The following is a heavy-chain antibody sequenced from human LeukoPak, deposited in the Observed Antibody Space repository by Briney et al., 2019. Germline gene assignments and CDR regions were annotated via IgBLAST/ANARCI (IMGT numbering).Heavy chain of an antibody. D-gene: IGHD3-22*01. CDR2: IYHSGST. CDR1: GYSISSGYY. V-gene: IGHV4-38-2*02. CDR3: ARGDYYDSSALDY. Sequence: SETLSLTCTVSGYSISSGYYWGWIRQPPGKGLEWIGSIYHSGSTYCNPSLKSRVTISVDTSKNQFSLKLSSVTAADTAVYYCARGDYYDSSALDYWGQGTLVTVSS. J-gene: IGHJ4*02.